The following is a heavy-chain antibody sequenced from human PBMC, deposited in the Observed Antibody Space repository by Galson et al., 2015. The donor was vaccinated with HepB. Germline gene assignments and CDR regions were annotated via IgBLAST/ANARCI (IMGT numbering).Heavy chain of an antibody. D-gene: IGHD2-15*01. CDR1: GFTFRSSG. V-gene: IGHV3-30*04. CDR2: ISYDGSNK. CDR3: ERGGCGSDLDS. J-gene: IGHJ4*02. Sequence: SLRLSCAVSGFTFRSSGMHWVRQVPGKGLEWVAFISYDGSNKVYADSVRGRFTIFRDNSKNMVFLQMNSLRAEDTAVYYSERGGCGSDLDSWGQGTLVTVSS.